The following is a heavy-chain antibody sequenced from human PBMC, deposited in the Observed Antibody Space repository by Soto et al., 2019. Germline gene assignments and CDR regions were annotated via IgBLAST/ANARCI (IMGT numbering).Heavy chain of an antibody. D-gene: IGHD5-18*01. CDR3: ARANKEGYSYGWTLPDY. CDR2: IYYSGST. J-gene: IGHJ4*02. CDR1: GGSISSGGYY. V-gene: IGHV4-31*03. Sequence: QVQLQESGPGLVKPSQTLSLTCTVSGGSISSGGYYWSWIRQHPGKGLEWIGYIYYSGSTYYNPSLKSRVTISVDTSKNQFSLKLSSVTAADTAVYYCARANKEGYSYGWTLPDYRGQGTLVTVSS.